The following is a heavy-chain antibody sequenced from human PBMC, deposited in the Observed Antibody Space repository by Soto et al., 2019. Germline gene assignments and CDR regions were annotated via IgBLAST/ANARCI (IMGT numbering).Heavy chain of an antibody. Sequence: EVQLLESGGGLVQPGGSLRLSCAASGFIFSNYAMNWVRQAPGKGLEWVSAVGGNGLDTYYADSVKGRFTISRDNSKNTLYLQINSLRAEDPAVYYCAGRTGYPFDYWGQGTLVTVSS. CDR3: AGRTGYPFDY. CDR1: GFIFSNYA. CDR2: VGGNGLDT. J-gene: IGHJ4*02. V-gene: IGHV3-23*01. D-gene: IGHD3-9*01.